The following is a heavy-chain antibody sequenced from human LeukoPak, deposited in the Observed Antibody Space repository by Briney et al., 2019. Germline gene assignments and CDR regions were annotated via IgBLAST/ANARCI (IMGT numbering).Heavy chain of an antibody. V-gene: IGHV4-4*07. Sequence: PSETLSHTCTVSGGSISSYYWSWIRQPAGKGLEWIGRIYTSGSTNYNPSLKSRVTMSVDTSKNQFSLKLSSVTAADTAVYYCARDWGSSGPPYSSYYRDVGGKGPTATASS. J-gene: IGHJ6*03. CDR3: ARDWGSSGPPYSSYYRDV. CDR2: IYTSGST. CDR1: GGSISSYY. D-gene: IGHD6-25*01.